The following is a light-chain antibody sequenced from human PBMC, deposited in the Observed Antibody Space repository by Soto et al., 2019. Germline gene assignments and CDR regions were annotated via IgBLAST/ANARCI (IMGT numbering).Light chain of an antibody. V-gene: IGKV3D-20*02. CDR3: QQRNNWPPIT. J-gene: IGKJ5*01. Sequence: EIVFTQYPATLSLSPGERYTLSCRASQSVTGNSLAWYQQKPGQAPRLLISDASTRATGIPDRFSGSGSGTDFTLTISRLEPEDFAVYYCQQRNNWPPITVGPATRLEIK. CDR1: QSVTGNS. CDR2: DAS.